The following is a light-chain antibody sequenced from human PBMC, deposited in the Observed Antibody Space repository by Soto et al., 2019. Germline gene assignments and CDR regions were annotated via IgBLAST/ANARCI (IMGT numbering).Light chain of an antibody. CDR3: CSYAGSSPGV. CDR1: SSDVGSYNL. Sequence: QSALTQPASVSGSPGQSITISCTGISSDVGSYNLVSWYQQHPGKAPKLMIYEGSKRPSGVSNRFSGSKSGNTASLTISGLQAEDEADYYCCSYAGSSPGVFGGGTKLTVL. CDR2: EGS. J-gene: IGLJ3*02. V-gene: IGLV2-23*01.